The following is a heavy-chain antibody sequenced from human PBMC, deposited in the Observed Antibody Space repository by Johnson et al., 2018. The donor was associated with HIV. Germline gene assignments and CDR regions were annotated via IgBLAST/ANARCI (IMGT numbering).Heavy chain of an antibody. CDR2: ISYDGSNK. D-gene: IGHD3-16*01. J-gene: IGHJ3*02. Sequence: QVQLVESGGGVVQPGRSLRLSCAASGFTFSSYAMHWVRQAPGKGLEWGAVISYDGSNKYYADSVKGRFTISRDNSKNKLYLQRNIRRSEDTAVYYCAREAVTLRGWGHVFDIWGQWTMVTVSS. V-gene: IGHV3-30-3*01. CDR1: GFTFSSYA. CDR3: AREAVTLRGWGHVFDI.